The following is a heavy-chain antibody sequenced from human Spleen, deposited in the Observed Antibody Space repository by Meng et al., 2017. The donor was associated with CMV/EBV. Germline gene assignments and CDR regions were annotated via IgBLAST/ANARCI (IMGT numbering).Heavy chain of an antibody. J-gene: IGHJ6*02. CDR2: ISSSSSTI. Sequence: GGSLRLSCAASGFTFSSYSMNWVRQAPGKGLEWVSYISSSSSTIYYADSVKGRFTISRDNAKNSPYLQMNSLRAEDTAVYYCARDYYGSGSYYPYYYYYGMDVWGQGTTVTVSS. V-gene: IGHV3-48*04. D-gene: IGHD3-10*01. CDR3: ARDYYGSGSYYPYYYYYGMDV. CDR1: GFTFSSYS.